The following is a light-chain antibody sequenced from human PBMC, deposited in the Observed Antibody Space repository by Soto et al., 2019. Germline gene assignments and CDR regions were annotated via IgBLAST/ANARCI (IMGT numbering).Light chain of an antibody. CDR1: QGIDTS. Sequence: DIHMTQSPSSLSASVGDRVTITCRASQGIDTSLAWYQQKPGKAPKLLIYAPSNFQSGVPSRFSGSGSGTHFTLTISSLQPEDFATYYCQQLHGYPITFGQGTRLEI. J-gene: IGKJ5*01. CDR3: QQLHGYPIT. CDR2: APS. V-gene: IGKV1-9*01.